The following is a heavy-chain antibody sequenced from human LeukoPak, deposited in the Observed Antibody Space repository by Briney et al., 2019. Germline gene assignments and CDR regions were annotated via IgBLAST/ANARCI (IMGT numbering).Heavy chain of an antibody. V-gene: IGHV3-21*01. CDR3: ARGDYYDFWSGYIDY. CDR2: ISSSSSYI. D-gene: IGHD3-3*01. Sequence: AGGSLRLSCAASGFTFSSYSMNWVRQAPGKGLEWVSSISSSSSYIYYADSVKGRFTISRDNAKNSLYLQMNSQRAEDTAVYYCARGDYYDFWSGYIDYWGQGTLVTVSS. CDR1: GFTFSSYS. J-gene: IGHJ4*02.